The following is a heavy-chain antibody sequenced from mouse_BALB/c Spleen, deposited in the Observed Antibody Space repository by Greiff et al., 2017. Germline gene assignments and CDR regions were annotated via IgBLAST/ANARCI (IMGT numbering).Heavy chain of an antibody. J-gene: IGHJ2*01. D-gene: IGHD2-4*01. CDR1: GYSITSGYY. V-gene: IGHV3-6*02. Sequence: EVKLVESGPGLVKPSQSLSLTCSVTGYSITSGYYWNWIRQFPGNKLEWMGYISYDGSNNYNPSLKNRISITRDTSKNQFFLKLNSVTTEDTATYYCARDYYDYDEGYYFDYWGQGTTLTVSS. CDR3: ARDYYDYDEGYYFDY. CDR2: ISYDGSN.